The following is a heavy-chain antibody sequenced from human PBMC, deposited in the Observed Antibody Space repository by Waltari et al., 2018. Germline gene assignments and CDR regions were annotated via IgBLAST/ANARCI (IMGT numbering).Heavy chain of an antibody. Sequence: QVQLQESGPGLVKPSETLSLTCPVSGGSISSSYWRWIRQPAGKGLEWIGRMYTSGSTNDNPSLKSRVTMSVDTSKNQVSLKLSSVTAADTAVYDCAGGQLRRAGWFDPWGQGTLVTVSS. J-gene: IGHJ5*02. CDR3: AGGQLRRAGWFDP. D-gene: IGHD2-2*01. V-gene: IGHV4-4*07. CDR2: MYTSGST. CDR1: GGSISSSY.